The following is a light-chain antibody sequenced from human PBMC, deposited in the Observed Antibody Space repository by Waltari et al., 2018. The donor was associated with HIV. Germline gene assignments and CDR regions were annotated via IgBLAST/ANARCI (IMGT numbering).Light chain of an antibody. V-gene: IGKV1D-12*01. CDR3: QQVNSFPHT. J-gene: IGKJ2*01. CDR2: AAT. Sequence: DVQMTQSPSSVSASVGDTVTITCRASQYVSVFLAWFQQKPGQAPKFLIYAATEVQSGVPSRFSGSGSGTEFTLTINSLQPEDFATYYCQQVNSFPHTFGQGTKVEIK. CDR1: QYVSVF.